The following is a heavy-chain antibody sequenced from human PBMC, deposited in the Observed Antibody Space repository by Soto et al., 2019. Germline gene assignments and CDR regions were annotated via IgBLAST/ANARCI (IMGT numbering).Heavy chain of an antibody. CDR1: GVGFSTYG. V-gene: IGHV3-21*01. CDR3: ARDESAGSSTSN. Sequence: EVQLMESGGGLVKPGGSLRLSCAASGVGFSTYGMNWLRQTPGKGPEWGSSIDSSGRNVYYADSVEGRFTTSRDNAKNSLYLQMNRLRVEDTALYFCARDESAGSSTSNWGQGTLVTVSS. D-gene: IGHD2-2*01. CDR2: IDSSGRNV. J-gene: IGHJ4*02.